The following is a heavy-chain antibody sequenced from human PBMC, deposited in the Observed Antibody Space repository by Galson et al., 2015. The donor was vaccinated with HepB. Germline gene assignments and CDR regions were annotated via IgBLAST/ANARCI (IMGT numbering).Heavy chain of an antibody. J-gene: IGHJ5*02. V-gene: IGHV3-7*01. Sequence: SLRLSCAASGFTVSGYWMSWVRQAPGKGLEWVANIKQDGSEKYYVDSVKGRFTISRDNAKNSVYLQMNSLRPEDTGVYYCARDTCSSDACYNGVPKFDPRGKGTLVTVSS. CDR2: IKQDGSEK. D-gene: IGHD2-2*02. CDR1: GFTVSGYW. CDR3: ARDTCSSDACYNGVPKFDP.